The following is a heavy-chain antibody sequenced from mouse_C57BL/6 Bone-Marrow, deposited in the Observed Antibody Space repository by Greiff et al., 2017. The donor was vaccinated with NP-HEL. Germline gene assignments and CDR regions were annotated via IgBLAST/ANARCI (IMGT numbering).Heavy chain of an antibody. V-gene: IGHV5-15*01. CDR2: ISNLAYSI. CDR3: ARHARGGDSNYVDYYAMDY. CDR1: GFTFSDYG. Sequence: EVHLVESGGGLVQPGGSLKLSCAASGFTFSDYGMAWVRQAPRKGPEWVAFISNLAYSIYYADTVTGRFPISRENAKNTLYLEMSSLRSEDTAMYYCARHARGGDSNYVDYYAMDYWGQGTSVTVSS. J-gene: IGHJ4*01. D-gene: IGHD2-5*01.